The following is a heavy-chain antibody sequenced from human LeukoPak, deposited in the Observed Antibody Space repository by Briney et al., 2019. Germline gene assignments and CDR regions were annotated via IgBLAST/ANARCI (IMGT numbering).Heavy chain of an antibody. CDR2: ISSSSSYI. CDR1: GFTFSSYS. Sequence: PGGSLRLSCAASGFTFSSYSMNWVRQAPGKGLEWGSSISSSSSYIYYADSVKGRFTISRDNAKNSLYLQMNSLRAEDTAVYYCARHGGYCSSTSCYCDYWGQGTLVTVSS. V-gene: IGHV3-21*01. J-gene: IGHJ4*02. CDR3: ARHGGYCSSTSCYCDY. D-gene: IGHD2-2*01.